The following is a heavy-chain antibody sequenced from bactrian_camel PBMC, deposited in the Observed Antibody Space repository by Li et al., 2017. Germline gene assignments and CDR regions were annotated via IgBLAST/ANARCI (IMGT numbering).Heavy chain of an antibody. CDR2: IVSGRGE. Sequence: HVQLVESGGGSVQAGGSLRLSCLATGNTIGWQFHCMAWFRQAPGKEREGVAAIVSGRGERYADSVKGRFTISKDNAKNTVYLQMNSLKSEDTALYYCAAGSTYCSGGYCPDFGYWGQGTQVTVS. J-gene: IGHJ6*01. CDR1: GNTIGWQFHC. D-gene: IGHD2*01. V-gene: IGHV3S53*01. CDR3: AAGSTYCSGGYCPDFGY.